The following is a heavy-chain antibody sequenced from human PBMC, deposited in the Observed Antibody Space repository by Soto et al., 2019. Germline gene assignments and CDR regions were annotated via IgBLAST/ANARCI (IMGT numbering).Heavy chain of an antibody. CDR3: TTDAGQGTLPSFSS. Sequence: EVRLVESGGGLVRPGGSLRLSCAASGFRFTDAWMGWVRQDPGEGLKWLGRIKSEKDGGTTDYAGPDEGRFTISREDSRNTLFLPMNSIKTEDTAVYYCTTDAGQGTLPSFSSWGQGSLVTVS. D-gene: IGHD2-2*01. V-gene: IGHV3-15*01. CDR1: GFRFTDAW. CDR2: IKSEKDGGTT. J-gene: IGHJ4*02.